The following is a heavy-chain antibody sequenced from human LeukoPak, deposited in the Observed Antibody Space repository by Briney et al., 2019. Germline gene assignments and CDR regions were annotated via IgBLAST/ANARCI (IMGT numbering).Heavy chain of an antibody. CDR2: MNPNSGNT. CDR1: GYTFTSYD. D-gene: IGHD6-13*01. J-gene: IGHJ6*02. Sequence: ASVKVSCKASGYTFTSYDINWVRQATGQGLEWMEWMNPNSGNTGYAQKFQGRVTMTRNTSISTAYMELSSLRSEDTAVYYCARGGIAAAVVYYYHYYGMDVWGQGTTVTVSS. V-gene: IGHV1-8*01. CDR3: ARGGIAAAVVYYYHYYGMDV.